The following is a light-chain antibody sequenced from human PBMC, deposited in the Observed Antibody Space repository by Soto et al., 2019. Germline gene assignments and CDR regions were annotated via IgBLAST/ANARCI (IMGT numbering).Light chain of an antibody. CDR2: LNSDGSH. CDR1: SGHSNYA. V-gene: IGLV4-69*01. CDR3: QTWGSGIVV. J-gene: IGLJ2*01. Sequence: QSVLTQSPSASASLGASVTLTCTLSSGHSNYAIAWHHQQSEKGPRYLMKLNSDGSHSKGDGIPDPFSGSSSGAKRYLTISSLQSEAEADYDCQTWGSGIVVFGGGTKLTVL.